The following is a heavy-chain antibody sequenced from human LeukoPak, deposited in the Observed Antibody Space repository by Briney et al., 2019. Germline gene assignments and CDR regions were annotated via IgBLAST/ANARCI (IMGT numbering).Heavy chain of an antibody. Sequence: GGSLRLSCAASGFTFSSYAMNWVRQAPGKGLEWVSTISGSAGSTYYADSVKGRFTISRDNSKNTVHLQMNSLRAEDTAVYYCAKVLVVVVTATQYYFDYWGQGTLVTVSS. CDR3: AKVLVVVVTATQYYFDY. V-gene: IGHV3-23*01. CDR1: GFTFSSYA. CDR2: ISGSAGST. J-gene: IGHJ4*02. D-gene: IGHD2-21*02.